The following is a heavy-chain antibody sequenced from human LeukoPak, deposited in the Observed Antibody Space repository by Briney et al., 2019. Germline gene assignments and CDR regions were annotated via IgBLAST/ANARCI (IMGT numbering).Heavy chain of an antibody. Sequence: ASVKVSCKASGYTFTSYGISWVRQAPGQGLEWMGWISAYNGNTNYAQKLQGRVTMTTDTSTSTAYMELRSLRSDDTAVYYCARFTEDDSSGYYYVGYFGYWGQGTLVTVSS. D-gene: IGHD3-22*01. V-gene: IGHV1-18*01. CDR2: ISAYNGNT. J-gene: IGHJ4*02. CDR1: GYTFTSYG. CDR3: ARFTEDDSSGYYYVGYFGY.